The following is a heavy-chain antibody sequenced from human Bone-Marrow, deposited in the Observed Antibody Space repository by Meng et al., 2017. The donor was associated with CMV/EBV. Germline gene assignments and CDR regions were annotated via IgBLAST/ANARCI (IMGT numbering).Heavy chain of an antibody. V-gene: IGHV3-30*02. CDR3: ARDGGGRELLRFAFDI. J-gene: IGHJ3*02. CDR1: GFTFRSHG. D-gene: IGHD1-26*01. CDR2: IRSSGSDK. Sequence: GESLKISCAASGFTFRSHGMHWVRQAPGKGLEWVAFIRSSGSDKYYVDSVKGRFSISRDNSKNTLYLQMNSLRAEDTAVYYCARDGGGRELLRFAFDIWGQGTMVTVSS.